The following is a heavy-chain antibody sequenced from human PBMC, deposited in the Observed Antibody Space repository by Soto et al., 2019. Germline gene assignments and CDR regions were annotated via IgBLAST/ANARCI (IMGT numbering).Heavy chain of an antibody. D-gene: IGHD1-26*01. CDR3: ASSEWELRYFDF. V-gene: IGHV4-30-4*01. CDR2: MYYSGST. Sequence: PSETLSLTCAVSGGSISSGGYSWSWIRQPPGKGLEWIGFMYYSGSTYYNPSLKSRVTISVDTSKNQFSLKLSSVTAADTAVYYCASSEWELRYFDFWGQGTLVTVSS. J-gene: IGHJ4*02. CDR1: GGSISSGGYS.